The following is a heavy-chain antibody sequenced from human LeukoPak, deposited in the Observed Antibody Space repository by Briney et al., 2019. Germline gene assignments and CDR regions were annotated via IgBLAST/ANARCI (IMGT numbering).Heavy chain of an antibody. D-gene: IGHD5-12*01. V-gene: IGHV3-74*01. J-gene: IGHJ4*02. CDR2: INSDGSST. CDR3: AGDMDIVATIDY. Sequence: GGSLRLSCAASGFTFSSYWMHWVRQAPGKGLVWVSRINSDGSSTSYADSVKGRFTISRDNAKNTLYLQMNSLRAEDTAVYYCAGDMDIVATIDYWGQGTLVTVSS. CDR1: GFTFSSYW.